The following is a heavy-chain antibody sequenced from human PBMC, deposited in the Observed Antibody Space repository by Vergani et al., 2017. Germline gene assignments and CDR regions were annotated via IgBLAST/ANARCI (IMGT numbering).Heavy chain of an antibody. CDR2: LTASGSGI. V-gene: IGHV3-23*01. D-gene: IGHD2-21*02. Sequence: EVQLLESGGRLVQPGGSLRLSCVASGFAFSRYAMSWVRQAPGKGLEWVSGLTASGSGISYADSVRGRFTISRDNNKDTLYLQMNNLRVEDTGVYYCPKGCGSIDCFTSEYWGQGTLVTVSS. CDR1: GFAFSRYA. CDR3: PKGCGSIDCFTSEY. J-gene: IGHJ4*02.